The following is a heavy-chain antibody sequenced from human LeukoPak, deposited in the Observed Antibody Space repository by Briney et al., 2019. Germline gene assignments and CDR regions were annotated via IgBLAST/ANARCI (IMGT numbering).Heavy chain of an antibody. CDR1: GGSFSGYY. D-gene: IGHD3-16*01. J-gene: IGHJ4*02. CDR3: ARDILRFRSRALDY. Sequence: SETLSLTCAVYGGSFSGYYWSWIRQPPGKGLEWIGEINHSGSTNYNPSLKSRVTISVDTSKNQFSLKLSSVTAADTAVYYCARDILRFRSRALDYWGQGTLVAVSS. CDR2: INHSGST. V-gene: IGHV4-34*01.